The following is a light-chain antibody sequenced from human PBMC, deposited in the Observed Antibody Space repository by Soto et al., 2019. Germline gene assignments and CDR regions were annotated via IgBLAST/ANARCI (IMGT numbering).Light chain of an antibody. V-gene: IGLV1-40*01. Sequence: QSVLTQPPSVSGAPGQRVTISCTGSSSNIGAGFDGHWYQQLPGTSPKLLIYSNSNRPSGVPDRFSGSKSGTSASLAITGLQAEDEGDYYCQSSDSSLKVVFGGGTKVTVL. J-gene: IGLJ2*01. CDR3: QSSDSSLKVV. CDR1: SSNIGAGFD. CDR2: SNS.